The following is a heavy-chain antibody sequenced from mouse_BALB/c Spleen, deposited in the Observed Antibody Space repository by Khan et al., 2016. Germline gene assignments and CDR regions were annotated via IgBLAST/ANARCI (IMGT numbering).Heavy chain of an antibody. Sequence: VQLKESGPGLVKPSQSLSLTCTVTGYSITSDYAWNWIRQFPGNKLEWMGYISYSGSTSYNPSLKSRISITRDTSKNQFFLQLNSVTTEDTATYYCARWYDYSYYYAMDYWGQGTSVTVSS. CDR2: ISYSGST. D-gene: IGHD2-4*01. CDR3: ARWYDYSYYYAMDY. V-gene: IGHV3-2*02. CDR1: GYSITSDYA. J-gene: IGHJ4*01.